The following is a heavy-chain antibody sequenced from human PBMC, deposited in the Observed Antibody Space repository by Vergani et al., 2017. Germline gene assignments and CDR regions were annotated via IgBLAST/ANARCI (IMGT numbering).Heavy chain of an antibody. CDR1: GFTFSDFS. CDR3: ASDCTSGGCPDNYGMDV. J-gene: IGHJ6*02. Sequence: VQLVESGGGLVKPGGSLRLPCAASGFTFSDFSMSWVRQAPGKGLEWVAFIGSSGPYINYADSVKGRFIISRDNTNNSLFLQLRSLRAEDAAVYYCASDCTSGGCPDNYGMDVWAQGATVTVSS. V-gene: IGHV3-21*06. D-gene: IGHD2-8*01. CDR2: IGSSGPYI.